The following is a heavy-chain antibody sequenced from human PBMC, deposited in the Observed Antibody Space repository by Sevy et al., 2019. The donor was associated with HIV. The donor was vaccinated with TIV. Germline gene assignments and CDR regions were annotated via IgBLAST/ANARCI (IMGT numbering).Heavy chain of an antibody. D-gene: IGHD1-26*01. Sequence: GESLKISCAASGFTFSSYAVSWVRRAPGKGLEWVSTISAGGGSTYYADSVKGRFTISRDNSKNTLYLQMNSQRAEDTAVYYCAKDGVGATGNYFDYWGQGTLVTVSS. CDR2: ISAGGGST. J-gene: IGHJ4*02. CDR1: GFTFSSYA. CDR3: AKDGVGATGNYFDY. V-gene: IGHV3-23*01.